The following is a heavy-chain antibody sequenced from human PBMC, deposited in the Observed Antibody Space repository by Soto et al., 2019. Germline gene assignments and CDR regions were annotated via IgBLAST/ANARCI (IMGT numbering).Heavy chain of an antibody. V-gene: IGHV1-69*02. CDR2: IIPILGIA. Sequence: ASVKVSCKASGGTFSSYTISWVRQAPGQGLEWMGRIIPILGIANYAQKFQGRVTITADKSTSTAYMELSSLRSEDTAVYYCARESGYAAPSFDYWGQGTLVTVSS. CDR1: GGTFSSYT. J-gene: IGHJ4*02. CDR3: ARESGYAAPSFDY. D-gene: IGHD5-12*01.